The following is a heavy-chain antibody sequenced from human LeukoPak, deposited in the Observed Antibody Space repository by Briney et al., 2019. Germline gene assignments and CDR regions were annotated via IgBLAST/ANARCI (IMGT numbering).Heavy chain of an antibody. Sequence: EASVKVSCKASGGTFSSYAISWVRQAPGQGLEWMGWMNPNSGNTGYAQKFQGRVTMTRNTSISTAYMELSSLRSEDTAVYYCAREYCSGGSCYSFDYWGQGTLVTVSS. V-gene: IGHV1-8*02. CDR1: GGTFSSYA. D-gene: IGHD2-15*01. CDR3: AREYCSGGSCYSFDY. J-gene: IGHJ4*02. CDR2: MNPNSGNT.